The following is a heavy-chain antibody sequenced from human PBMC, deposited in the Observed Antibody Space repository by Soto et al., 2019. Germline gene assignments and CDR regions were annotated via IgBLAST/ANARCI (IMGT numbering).Heavy chain of an antibody. J-gene: IGHJ3*02. CDR2: IHNSGNT. CDR3: ARLQYTVVTPIDM. V-gene: IGHV4-59*01. CDR1: GGSISNYY. D-gene: IGHD2-21*02. Sequence: QVQLQESGPGLVKPSETLSLTCTVPGGSISNYYWTWVRQFPGKRLEWIAHIHNSGNTNSNPSLKRRVTISMDTSKNQISLRLTSVTAADTAMYYCARLQYTVVTPIDMWGEGTMVTVSS.